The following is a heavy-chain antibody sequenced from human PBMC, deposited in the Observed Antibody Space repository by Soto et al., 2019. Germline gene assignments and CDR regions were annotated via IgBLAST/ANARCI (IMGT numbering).Heavy chain of an antibody. CDR1: GYSFTSYW. J-gene: IGHJ6*02. Sequence: GESLKISCKGSGYSFTSYWISWVRQMPGKGLEWMGRIDPSDSYTNYSPSFQGHVTISADKSISTAYLQWSSLKASDTAMYYCARLLGFGELIGGDYYYGMDVWGQGTTVTVSS. CDR2: IDPSDSYT. V-gene: IGHV5-10-1*01. D-gene: IGHD3-10*01. CDR3: ARLLGFGELIGGDYYYGMDV.